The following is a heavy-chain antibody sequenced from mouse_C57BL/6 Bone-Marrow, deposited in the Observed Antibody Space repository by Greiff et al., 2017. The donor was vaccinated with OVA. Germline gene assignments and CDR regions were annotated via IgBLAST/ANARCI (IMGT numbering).Heavy chain of an antibody. V-gene: IGHV14-1*01. Sequence: EVQLQQSGAELVRPGASVKLSCTASGFNIKDYYMHWVKQRPEQGLEWIGRIDPEDGDTEYAPKFQGKATMTAETSSNTAYLQLSSLASEDTSVYYCTPYLDWYYYFGHWGQSTTPTVSS. CDR3: TPYLDWYYYFGH. D-gene: IGHD5-5*01. CDR1: GFNIKDYY. CDR2: IDPEDGDT. J-gene: IGHJ2*01.